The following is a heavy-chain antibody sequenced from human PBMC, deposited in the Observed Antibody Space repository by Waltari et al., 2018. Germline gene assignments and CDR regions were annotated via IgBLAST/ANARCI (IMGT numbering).Heavy chain of an antibody. CDR2: ISVDNGNT. CDR3: ARGQWMAGGGHGFDM. J-gene: IGHJ3*02. V-gene: IGHV1-18*01. CDR1: GYTFTRYG. Sequence: QGHLVQSGPELKKPGASVRVYCEASGYTFTRYGVSWVRQAPGQGLEWMGWISVDNGNTNYAQKFQGRVTLTADTSTNIAYMELRSLRSDDTAVYFCARGQWMAGGGHGFDMWGQGTRVAVSS. D-gene: IGHD6-19*01.